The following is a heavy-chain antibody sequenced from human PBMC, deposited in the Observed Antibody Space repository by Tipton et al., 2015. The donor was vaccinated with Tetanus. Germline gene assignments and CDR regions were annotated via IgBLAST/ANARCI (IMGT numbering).Heavy chain of an antibody. CDR3: ARVDPFYGRGYGGAFDI. D-gene: IGHD3-22*01. CDR2: IYQSGKI. CDR1: GGSIDSGDYS. V-gene: IGHV4-30-2*01. Sequence: TLSLTCAVSGGSIDSGDYSWSWIRQPPGKGLEWIGNIYQSGKIYYKASLRSRLTISIDKSKNQFSLTLTSVNAADTAVYYCARVDPFYGRGYGGAFDIWGLGAMVTVSS. J-gene: IGHJ3*02.